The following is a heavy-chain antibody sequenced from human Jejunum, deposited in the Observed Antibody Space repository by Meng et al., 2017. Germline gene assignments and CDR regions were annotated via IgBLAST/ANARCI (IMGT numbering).Heavy chain of an antibody. CDR1: GGSLKDFY. J-gene: IGHJ4*02. D-gene: IGHD4-17*01. CDR3: ARALGAYGDSGFAY. Sequence: QVHLQQWGAGLVKPSETLSLTCAVSGGSLKDFYWNWIRQPPGKGLEWIGEISHSGSTNYNPSLKSRVTISVDRSQNQLSLKLTSVRGTDTAVYFCARALGAYGDSGFAYWGQGALVTVSS. V-gene: IGHV4-34*01. CDR2: ISHSGST.